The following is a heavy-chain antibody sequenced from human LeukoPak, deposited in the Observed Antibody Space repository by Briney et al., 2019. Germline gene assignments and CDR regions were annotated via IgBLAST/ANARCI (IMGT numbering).Heavy chain of an antibody. V-gene: IGHV4-39*01. J-gene: IGHJ1*01. CDR2: IYYSGST. D-gene: IGHD6-13*01. CDR3: ARPIEAAAGTSRGYFQH. Sequence: SETLSLTCTVSGGSISSSSYYWGWIRQPPGKGLEWIGSIYYSGSTYYNPSLKSRVTISVDTSKNQFSLKLSSVTAADTAVYYCARPIEAAAGTSRGYFQHWGQGTLVTVSS. CDR1: GGSISSSSYY.